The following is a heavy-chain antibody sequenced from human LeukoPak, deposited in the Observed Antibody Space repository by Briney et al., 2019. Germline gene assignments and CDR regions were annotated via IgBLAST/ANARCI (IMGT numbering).Heavy chain of an antibody. Sequence: ASVKVSCKASGYTFTGYYMHWVRQATGQGLEWMGWMNPNSGNTGYAQKFQGRVTMTRNTSISTAYMELSSLRSEDTAVYYCARTPLYYDILTGYYGGAFDIWGQGTMVTVSS. J-gene: IGHJ3*02. CDR3: ARTPLYYDILTGYYGGAFDI. V-gene: IGHV1-8*02. CDR1: GYTFTGYY. CDR2: MNPNSGNT. D-gene: IGHD3-9*01.